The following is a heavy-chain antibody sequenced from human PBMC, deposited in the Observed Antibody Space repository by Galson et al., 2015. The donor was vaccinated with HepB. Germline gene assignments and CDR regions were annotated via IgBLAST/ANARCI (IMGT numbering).Heavy chain of an antibody. V-gene: IGHV5-10-1*01. D-gene: IGHD6-19*01. J-gene: IGHJ4*02. CDR2: IDPTDSYT. Sequence: QSGAEVTKPGESLTISCTASGYTFTNYWISWVRQMPGKGLEWMGRIDPTDSYTNYRPSFQGHVTISVDKSTSTAFLHWSSLQASDTAVYYCARLQSSIAVAGDYWGQGTLITVSS. CDR3: ARLQSSIAVAGDY. CDR1: GYTFTNYW.